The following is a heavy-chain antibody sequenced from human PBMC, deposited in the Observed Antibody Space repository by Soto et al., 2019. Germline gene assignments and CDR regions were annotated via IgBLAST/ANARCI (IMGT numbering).Heavy chain of an antibody. V-gene: IGHV1-69*13. J-gene: IGHJ3*02. CDR3: ARRGNYYDSSGQNDAFDI. CDR2: IIPIFGTA. CDR1: GGTFSSYA. Sequence: EASVKVSCKASGGTFSSYAISWVRQAPGQGLEWMGGIIPIFGTANYAQKFQGRVTITADESTSTAYMELSSLRSEDTAVYYCARRGNYYDSSGQNDAFDIWGQGTMVTVSS. D-gene: IGHD3-22*01.